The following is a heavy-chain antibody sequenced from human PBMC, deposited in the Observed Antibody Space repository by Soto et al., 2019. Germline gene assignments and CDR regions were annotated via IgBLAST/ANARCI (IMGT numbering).Heavy chain of an antibody. CDR2: ISSSSSYI. CDR1: GFTFSSYS. V-gene: IGHV3-21*01. J-gene: IGHJ4*02. CDR3: ARERTTAMVRGAYYFDY. Sequence: VGSLRLSCAASGFTFSSYSMNWVRQAPGKGLEWVSSISSSSSYIYYADSVKGRFTISRDNAKNSLYLQMNSLRAEDTAVYYCARERTTAMVRGAYYFDYWGQGTLVTVSS. D-gene: IGHD5-18*01.